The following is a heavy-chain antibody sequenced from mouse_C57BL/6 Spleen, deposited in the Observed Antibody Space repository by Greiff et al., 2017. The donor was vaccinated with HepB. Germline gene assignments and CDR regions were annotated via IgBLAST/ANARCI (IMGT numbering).Heavy chain of an antibody. CDR1: GYTFTTYP. V-gene: IGHV1-47*01. CDR2: FHPYNDDT. J-gene: IGHJ1*03. D-gene: IGHD1-1*01. Sequence: VKLQQSGAELVKPGASVKMSCKASGYTFTTYPIEWMKQNHGKSLEWIGNFHPYNDDTKYNEKFKEQATLTVEKSSSTVYLELSRLTSDDSAVYYCARQGGSSYDWYFDDWGTGTTVTVSS. CDR3: ARQGGSSYDWYFDD.